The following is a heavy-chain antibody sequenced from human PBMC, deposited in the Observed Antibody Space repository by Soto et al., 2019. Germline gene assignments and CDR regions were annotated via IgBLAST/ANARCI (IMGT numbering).Heavy chain of an antibody. CDR3: ARGMITFGGGRYYFDY. V-gene: IGHV4-39*01. Sequence: PSETLSLTCTVSGGSISSSSYYWGWIRQPPGKGLERIGRIYYSGSTYYNPSLKSRVTISVDTSKNQFSLKLSSVTAADTVLYYCARGMITFGGGRYYFDYWGQGTLVTVS. D-gene: IGHD3-16*01. CDR2: IYYSGST. CDR1: GGSISSSSYY. J-gene: IGHJ4*02.